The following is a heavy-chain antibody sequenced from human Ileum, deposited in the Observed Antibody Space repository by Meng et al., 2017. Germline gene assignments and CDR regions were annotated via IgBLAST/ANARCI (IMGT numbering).Heavy chain of an antibody. CDR1: DFTVSDKY. J-gene: IGHJ3*02. Sequence: GESLKISCAVSDFTVSDKYMGWVRQAPGKGLEWVAIVYRAGGTDYPDSVKGRFTISRDNSRDTLYLHMSSLRGDDTAVYYCATSSLGWGGDAFYIWGQGTTVTVSS. D-gene: IGHD7-27*01. CDR2: VYRAGGT. V-gene: IGHV3-53*01. CDR3: ATSSLGWGGDAFYI.